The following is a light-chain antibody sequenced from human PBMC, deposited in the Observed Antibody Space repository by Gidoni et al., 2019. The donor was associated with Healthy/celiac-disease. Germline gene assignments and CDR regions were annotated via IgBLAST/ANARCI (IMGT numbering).Light chain of an antibody. CDR2: AAS. J-gene: IGKJ3*01. V-gene: IGKV1-12*01. CDR1: QGISSW. CDR3: QQANSFLPFT. Sequence: DIQMTQSPSSVSASVGDRVTITCRASQGISSWIAWYQQKPGKAPKLLIYAASSLQSGVPSRFSGSGSGTDFTLTISSLQPEDFATYYCQQANSFLPFTFGPGTKVDIK.